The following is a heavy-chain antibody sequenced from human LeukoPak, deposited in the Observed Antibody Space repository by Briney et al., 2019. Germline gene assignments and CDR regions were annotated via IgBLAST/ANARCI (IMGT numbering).Heavy chain of an antibody. V-gene: IGHV1-18*01. Sequence: GASVKVSCKASVYTFISYGISWVRQAPGQGLEWMGWISAYNGNTNYAQKVQGRVTMTTDTSTSTAYMELRSLRSDDTAVYYCARDPRVYSSSWYGYFQHWGQGTLVTVSS. CDR1: VYTFISYG. D-gene: IGHD6-13*01. J-gene: IGHJ1*01. CDR2: ISAYNGNT. CDR3: ARDPRVYSSSWYGYFQH.